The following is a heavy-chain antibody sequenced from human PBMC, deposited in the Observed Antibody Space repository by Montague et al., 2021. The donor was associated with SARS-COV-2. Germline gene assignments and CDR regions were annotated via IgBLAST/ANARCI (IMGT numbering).Heavy chain of an antibody. CDR2: ISSRSSYT. V-gene: IGHV3-11*06. J-gene: IGHJ4*02. CDR3: ARVLGGDYPDY. D-gene: IGHD3-16*01. CDR1: GFIFSDYY. Sequence: SLRLSCAASGFIFSDYYMSWIRQAPGKGLEWISYISSRSSYTKYADSVKGRFTISRDNAKNSLYMQMYSLRAEDTAVYYCARVLGGDYPDYWGQGTLVTVSS.